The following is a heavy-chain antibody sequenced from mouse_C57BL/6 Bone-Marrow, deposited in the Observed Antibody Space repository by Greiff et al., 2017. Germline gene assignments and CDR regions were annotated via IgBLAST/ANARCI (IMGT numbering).Heavy chain of an antibody. J-gene: IGHJ3*01. CDR3: RELGWFAY. CDR2: YPGSGNTY. V-gene: IGHV1-83*01. CDR1: YTFTDYYM. D-gene: IGHD4-1*01. Sequence: VQLQESGPELVKPGASVKMSCKASGYTFTDYYMHWVKQKPGKGLEWIGEIYPGSGNTYYNEKFKGKATLTADTSSSTAYMQLSSLTSEDSAVYFCARELGWFAYWGQGTLVTVSA.